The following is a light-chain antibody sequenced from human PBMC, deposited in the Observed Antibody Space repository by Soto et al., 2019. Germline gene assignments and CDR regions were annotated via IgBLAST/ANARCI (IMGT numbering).Light chain of an antibody. J-gene: IGKJ4*01. V-gene: IGKV3-11*01. CDR3: QQRSNWQAGLT. Sequence: EIVLTQSPATLSLSPGERATLSCRASQSVSSYLAWYQQKPGQAPRLLIYDASNRATGIPARFSGSGSGTDFTLTISSLEPEDFAVYYCQQRSNWQAGLTFGGGTKVEIK. CDR2: DAS. CDR1: QSVSSY.